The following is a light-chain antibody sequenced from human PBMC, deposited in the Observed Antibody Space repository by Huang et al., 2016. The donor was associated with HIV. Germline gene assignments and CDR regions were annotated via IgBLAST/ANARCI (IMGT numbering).Light chain of an antibody. V-gene: IGKV3-20*01. J-gene: IGKJ1*01. Sequence: EIVLTQSPGTLSLSPGERATLSCRASQSVSSSYLAWYQQKPGQAPRLLFYGASSRATGIPDRVSGSGSGTDFTLTISRLEPEDCAVYYCQQYDSSPWTFGQGTKVEIK. CDR3: QQYDSSPWT. CDR2: GAS. CDR1: QSVSSSY.